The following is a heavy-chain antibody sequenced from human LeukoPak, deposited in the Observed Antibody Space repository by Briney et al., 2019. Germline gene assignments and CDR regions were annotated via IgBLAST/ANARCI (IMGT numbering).Heavy chain of an antibody. Sequence: GGSLRLSCAASGFTFSNAWMSWVRQAPGKGLEWVGRIKSKTDGGTTDYAAPVKGRFTISRDDSKNTLYLQMNSLKTEDTAVYYCTTEPYDSSGYYYEFDYWGQGTLVTVSS. J-gene: IGHJ4*02. CDR1: GFTFSNAW. D-gene: IGHD3-22*01. V-gene: IGHV3-15*01. CDR3: TTEPYDSSGYYYEFDY. CDR2: IKSKTDGGTT.